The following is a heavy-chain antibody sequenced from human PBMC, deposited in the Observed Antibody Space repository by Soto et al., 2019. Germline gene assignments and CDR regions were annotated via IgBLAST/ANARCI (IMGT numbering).Heavy chain of an antibody. CDR3: ARERYGDYGRGTFDI. Sequence: PSQTLSLTCVISGDSVSSNSAAWNWIRQSPSRGLEWLGRTYYRSKWYNDYAVYVKSRITINPDTSKNQLSLQLNSVTPEDTAVYYCARERYGDYGRGTFDIWGQGTMVTVSS. J-gene: IGHJ3*02. V-gene: IGHV6-1*01. CDR1: GDSVSSNSAA. CDR2: TYYRSKWYN. D-gene: IGHD4-17*01.